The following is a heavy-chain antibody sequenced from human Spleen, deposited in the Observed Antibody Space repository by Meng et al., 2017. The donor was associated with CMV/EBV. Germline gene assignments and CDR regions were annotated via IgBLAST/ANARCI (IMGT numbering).Heavy chain of an antibody. J-gene: IGHJ4*02. CDR1: VGSFGGYY. D-gene: IGHD3-22*01. CDR2: INHSGST. V-gene: IGHV4-34*01. Sequence: PHQWGAVLFKPSVTLSLTFAVYVGSFGGYYWSWIRPPPGKGLEWIGEINHSGSTNYNPSLKSRVTISVDTSKNQFSLKLSSVTAADTAVYYCARRPGGENDSSGYYSFDYWGQGTLVTVSS. CDR3: ARRPGGENDSSGYYSFDY.